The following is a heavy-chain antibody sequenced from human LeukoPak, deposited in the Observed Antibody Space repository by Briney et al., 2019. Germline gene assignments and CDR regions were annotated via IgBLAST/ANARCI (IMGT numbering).Heavy chain of an antibody. CDR3: ARGLITMVRGVIIANNNWFDP. V-gene: IGHV2-26*01. CDR2: IFSNDEK. D-gene: IGHD3-10*01. CDR1: GFSLSNARMG. Sequence: SGPTLVNPTETLTLTCTVSGFSLSNARMGVSWIRQPPGKALEWLAHIFSNDEKSYSTSLKSRLTISKDTSKSQVVLTMTNMDPVDTATCYCARGLITMVRGVIIANNNWFDPWGQGTLVTVSS. J-gene: IGHJ5*02.